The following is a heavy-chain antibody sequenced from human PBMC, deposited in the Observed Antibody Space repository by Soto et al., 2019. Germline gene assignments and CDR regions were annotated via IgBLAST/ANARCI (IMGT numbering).Heavy chain of an antibody. CDR3: ARGTSGLAADF. V-gene: IGHV4-30-4*02. CDR1: GVSISSGDYY. CDR2: IYYSGST. D-gene: IGHD6-19*01. Sequence: SETKSLTWTVSGVSISSGDYYWSWIRQPPGKGLEWIGYIYYSGSTYYNPSLKSRVTISIDTSKNQFSLKLNSVTAADTAVYFCARGTSGLAADFWGQGALVTVSS. J-gene: IGHJ4*02.